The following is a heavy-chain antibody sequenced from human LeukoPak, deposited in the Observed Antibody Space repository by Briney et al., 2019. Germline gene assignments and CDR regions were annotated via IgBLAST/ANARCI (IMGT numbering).Heavy chain of an antibody. CDR1: GFSFSTYS. D-gene: IGHD6-19*01. Sequence: PGGSLRLSCAASGFSFSTYSMNWVRQAPGKGLEWVSSISAASNYIYYADSVKGRFTISRDNAKNSLYLQMNSLRAEDTAVYYCARDQGLLVVAGRFGYWGQGTLVTVSS. CDR2: ISAASNYI. CDR3: ARDQGLLVVAGRFGY. V-gene: IGHV3-21*01. J-gene: IGHJ4*02.